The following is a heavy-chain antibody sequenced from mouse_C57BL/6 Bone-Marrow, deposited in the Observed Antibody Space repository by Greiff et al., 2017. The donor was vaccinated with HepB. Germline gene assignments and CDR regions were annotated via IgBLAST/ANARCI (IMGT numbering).Heavy chain of an antibody. Sequence: EVKLVESGGGLVQPGGSLKLSCAASGFTFSDYGMAWVRQAPRQGPEWVAFISNLAYSIYYADNVTGRFTISRENAKNTLYLEMSSLRSEDTAKYYCARHPAAYFDVWGTGTTVTVSA. CDR2: ISNLAYSI. CDR3: ARHPAAYFDV. J-gene: IGHJ1*03. CDR1: GFTFSDYG. V-gene: IGHV5-15*01.